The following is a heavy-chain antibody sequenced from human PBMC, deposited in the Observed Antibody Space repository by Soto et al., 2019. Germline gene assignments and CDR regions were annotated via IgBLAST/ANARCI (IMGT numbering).Heavy chain of an antibody. V-gene: IGHV1-69*01. CDR3: SSGRDSFGGSRYSRVDY. Sequence: QVQLLQSGAEVQKPGSSVRVSCKTSGVTFNSYSLHWVRQAPGQGLEWMGGFMPMFGTANYAQKFQGRVTFTADESTSTAYMDLTKRTSEDTALYYCSSGRDSFGGSRYSRVDYWGQGTQVTVSS. CDR1: GVTFNSYS. D-gene: IGHD3-22*01. J-gene: IGHJ4*02. CDR2: FMPMFGTA.